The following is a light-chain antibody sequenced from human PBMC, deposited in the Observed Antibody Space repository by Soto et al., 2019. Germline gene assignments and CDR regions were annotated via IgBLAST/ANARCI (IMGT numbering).Light chain of an antibody. CDR3: QQSENVPT. CDR1: KEITTL. V-gene: IGKV1-33*01. CDR2: DAS. J-gene: IGKJ2*01. Sequence: DIQLTQSPSFLSASVGDSVTITCQASKEITTLLNWYHQRPGKAPKLLISDASILQAGVPSRFRGSGTGTRFIFTITSLQPEDVGRYYCQQSENVPTFSQGTEVGI.